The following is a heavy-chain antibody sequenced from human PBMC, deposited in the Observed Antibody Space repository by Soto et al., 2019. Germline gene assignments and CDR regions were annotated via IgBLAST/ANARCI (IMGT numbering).Heavy chain of an antibody. V-gene: IGHV3-73*01. CDR2: IRSKANSYAT. CDR3: TRQPDPLRYFDWLSDDAFDI. J-gene: IGHJ3*02. Sequence: PGGSLRLSCAASGFTFSGSAMHWVRQASGKGLEWVGRIRSKANSYATAYAASVKGRFTISRDDSKNTAYLQMNSLKTEDTAVYYCTRQPDPLRYFDWLSDDAFDIWGQGTMVTVSS. CDR1: GFTFSGSA. D-gene: IGHD3-9*01.